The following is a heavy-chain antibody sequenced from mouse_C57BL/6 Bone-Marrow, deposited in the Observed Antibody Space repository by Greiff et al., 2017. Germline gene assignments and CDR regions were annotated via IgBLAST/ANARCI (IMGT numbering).Heavy chain of an antibody. V-gene: IGHV7-3*01. CDR3: ARYTRGDYYFDY. CDR1: GFTFTDYY. CDR2: IRNKANGYTT. J-gene: IGHJ2*01. Sequence: EVMLVESGGGLVQPGGSLSLSCAASGFTFTDYYMSWVRQPPGKALEWLGFIRNKANGYTTEYSASGKGRFTISRDNSQSILYLQMNALRAEDSAPFYCARYTRGDYYFDYWGQGTTLTVSS.